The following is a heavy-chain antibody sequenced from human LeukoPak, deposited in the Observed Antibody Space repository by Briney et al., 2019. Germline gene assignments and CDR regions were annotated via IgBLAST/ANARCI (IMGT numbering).Heavy chain of an antibody. D-gene: IGHD1-26*01. CDR1: GGSISSYY. J-gene: IGHJ4*02. V-gene: IGHV4-59*08. CDR3: ASLGGTYAY. CDR2: IYYSGST. Sequence: SETLSLTCTGSGGSISSYYWSWIRQPPGKGLEGIGYIYYSGSTNYNPSLKSRVTISVDTSKNQFSLKLSSVTAADTAVYYCASLGGTYAYWGQGTLVTVSS.